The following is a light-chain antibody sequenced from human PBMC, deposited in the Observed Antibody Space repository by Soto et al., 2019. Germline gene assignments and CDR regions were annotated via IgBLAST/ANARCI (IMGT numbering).Light chain of an antibody. V-gene: IGKV1-39*01. CDR1: QSISSY. CDR3: QQLSNYPLT. Sequence: DIQMTQSPSSLSASVGDRVPITCRASQSISSYLNWYQQKPGKAPKLLIYAASSLQSGVPSRFSGSGSGTDFTLTISSLQPEDFATYYCQQLSNYPLTFGGGTKVDI. CDR2: AAS. J-gene: IGKJ4*01.